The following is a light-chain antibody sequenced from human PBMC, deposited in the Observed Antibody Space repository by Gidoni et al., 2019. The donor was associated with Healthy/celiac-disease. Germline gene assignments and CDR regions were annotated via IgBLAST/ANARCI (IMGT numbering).Light chain of an antibody. CDR1: QSVSRN. J-gene: IGKJ4*01. Sequence: DIVMTQSPATLSVSSGERATLSCRASQSVSRNLDWYQQKPGQAPRLLIYGASTRPTGIQARLSGSGSGTEFTLTISSLQSEDLAVYYCQQYNSCPPLFGGGTKVEIK. V-gene: IGKV3-15*01. CDR2: GAS. CDR3: QQYNSCPPL.